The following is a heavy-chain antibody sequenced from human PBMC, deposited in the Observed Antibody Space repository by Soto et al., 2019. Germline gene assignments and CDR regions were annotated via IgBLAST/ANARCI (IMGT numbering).Heavy chain of an antibody. Sequence: GGSLRLSCAASGFTFSSYWMSWVRQAPGKGLEWVANIKQDGSEKYYVDSVKGRFTISRDNAKNSLYLQMNSLRAEDTAVYYCARDLAARPDAFDIWGQGTMVTVSS. D-gene: IGHD6-6*01. CDR3: ARDLAARPDAFDI. V-gene: IGHV3-7*01. CDR1: GFTFSSYW. J-gene: IGHJ3*02. CDR2: IKQDGSEK.